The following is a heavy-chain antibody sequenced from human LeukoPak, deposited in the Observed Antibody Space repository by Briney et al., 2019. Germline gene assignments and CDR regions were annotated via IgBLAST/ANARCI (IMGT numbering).Heavy chain of an antibody. CDR1: GYTFTSYG. J-gene: IGHJ1*01. Sequence: ASVKVSCKASGYTFTSYGISWVRQAPGHGLEWMGWISAYNGNTNYAQKLQGRVTMTTDTSTSTAYMELRSLRSDDTAVYYCARVGDSSGPYEYFQHWGQGTLVTVSS. V-gene: IGHV1-18*01. CDR2: ISAYNGNT. CDR3: ARVGDSSGPYEYFQH. D-gene: IGHD6-19*01.